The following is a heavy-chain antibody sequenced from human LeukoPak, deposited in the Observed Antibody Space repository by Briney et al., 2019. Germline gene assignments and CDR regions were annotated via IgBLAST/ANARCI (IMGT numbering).Heavy chain of an antibody. J-gene: IGHJ6*03. CDR3: ARDHSNDFWSGSGPLYYMDV. V-gene: IGHV1-2*02. CDR1: GYTFTSYY. Sequence: ASVKVSCKASGYTFTSYYMHWVRQAPGQGLEWMGIINPNSGGTNYAQKFQGRVTMTRDTSISTAYMELSRLRSDDTAVYYCARDHSNDFWSGSGPLYYMDVWGKGTTVTVSS. D-gene: IGHD3-3*01. CDR2: INPNSGGT.